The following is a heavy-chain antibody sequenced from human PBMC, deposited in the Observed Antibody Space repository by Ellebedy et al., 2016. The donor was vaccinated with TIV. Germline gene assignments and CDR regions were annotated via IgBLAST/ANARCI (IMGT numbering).Heavy chain of an antibody. D-gene: IGHD5/OR15-5a*01. Sequence: GESLKISCAASGFPFDSYVMNWVRRAPGKGLEWVALISYDGSNKYFADSVQGRFTISRDNSQNTLYLLMNSLRGDDTAIYYCARALNHVDTVSTAPLDCWGQGTLVTVSS. CDR2: ISYDGSNK. CDR1: GFPFDSYV. V-gene: IGHV3-30*04. J-gene: IGHJ4*02. CDR3: ARALNHVDTVSTAPLDC.